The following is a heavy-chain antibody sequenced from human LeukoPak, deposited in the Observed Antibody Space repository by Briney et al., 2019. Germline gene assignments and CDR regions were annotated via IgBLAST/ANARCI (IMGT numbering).Heavy chain of an antibody. CDR3: ARGYKSEPPAKYGMDV. CDR1: EFIFGSYW. Sequence: PGGSLRLSCVGSEFIFGSYWMSWVRQAPGKGLEWVANIKQDGSEKYYVDSVKGRFTVFRDNDKNSLYLQMNRLRAEDTAMYFCARGYKSEPPAKYGMDVWGRGTTVIVSS. V-gene: IGHV3-7*01. J-gene: IGHJ6*02. CDR2: IKQDGSEK. D-gene: IGHD5-12*01.